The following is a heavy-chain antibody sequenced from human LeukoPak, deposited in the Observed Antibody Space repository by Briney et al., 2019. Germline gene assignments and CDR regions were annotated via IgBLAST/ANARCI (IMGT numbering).Heavy chain of an antibody. D-gene: IGHD2-21*02. J-gene: IGHJ2*01. Sequence: SETLSLTCTVSGGSISSGSYYWSWIRQPAGKGLEWIGRIYTSGSTNYNPSLKSRVTISVDTSKNQFSLKLSSVTAADTALYYCAKGSGHIVVVTAYLYFDLWGRGTLVTVSS. CDR2: IYTSGST. V-gene: IGHV4-61*02. CDR3: AKGSGHIVVVTAYLYFDL. CDR1: GGSISSGSYY.